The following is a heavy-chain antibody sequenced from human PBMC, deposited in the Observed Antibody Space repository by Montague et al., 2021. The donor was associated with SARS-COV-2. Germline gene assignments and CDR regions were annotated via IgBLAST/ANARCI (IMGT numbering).Heavy chain of an antibody. CDR1: GGSISSSSYY. J-gene: IGHJ6*02. V-gene: IGHV4-39*07. CDR2: IYYSGST. D-gene: IGHD6-13*01. Sequence: SETLSLTCTVSGGSISSSSYYWGWIRQPPGKGLEWIGSIYYSGSTYYNPSLKSRVTISVDTSKNQFSLKLSSVTAADTAVYYCARVGRQQLVRLSGMDVWPRDHGHRLL. CDR3: ARVGRQQLVRLSGMDV.